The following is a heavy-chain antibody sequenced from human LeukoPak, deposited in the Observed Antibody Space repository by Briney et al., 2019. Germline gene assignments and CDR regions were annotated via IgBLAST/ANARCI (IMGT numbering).Heavy chain of an antibody. V-gene: IGHV3-23*01. J-gene: IGHJ4*02. CDR3: ARNAADCTTSACYDS. D-gene: IGHD2-8*01. Sequence: TGGSLRLSCAASGFTFRNYAMTWVRQAPGKGLEWVSVVTGNGDTTYYADSHKGRFTISRDNSRNTLYLQMNSLRAEDTAVYHCARNAADCTTSACYDSWGQGTLVTVSS. CDR1: GFTFRNYA. CDR2: VTGNGDTT.